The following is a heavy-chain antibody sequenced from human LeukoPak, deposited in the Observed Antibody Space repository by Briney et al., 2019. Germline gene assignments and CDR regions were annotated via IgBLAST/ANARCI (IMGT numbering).Heavy chain of an antibody. CDR1: GFTLITYV. J-gene: IGHJ4*02. Sequence: PGGALRLSSVASGFTLITYVMSWVRQAPGKGLECVSAICGRGSSTYYADSVKGRFTISRDNSRNTLYLQMNSMRAEDTAVYHCAKHHYGSGYNSWGQGTLVTVSS. CDR3: AKHHYGSGYNS. CDR2: ICGRGSST. D-gene: IGHD3-3*02. V-gene: IGHV3-23*01.